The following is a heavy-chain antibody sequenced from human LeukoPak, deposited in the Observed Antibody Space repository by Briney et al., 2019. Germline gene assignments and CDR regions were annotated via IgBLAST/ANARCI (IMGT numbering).Heavy chain of an antibody. J-gene: IGHJ2*01. Sequence: SETLSLTCTVSGGSISSDYWSWIRQPPGKGLEWIGYIYTSRSTNYNPSLKSRVTISVDTSKKQFSLKLSSVTAADTAVYYCARRVDVLVAATQYWYFDLWGRGTLVTVSS. CDR2: IYTSRST. CDR3: ARRVDVLVAATQYWYFDL. CDR1: GGSISSDY. V-gene: IGHV4-4*09. D-gene: IGHD2-15*01.